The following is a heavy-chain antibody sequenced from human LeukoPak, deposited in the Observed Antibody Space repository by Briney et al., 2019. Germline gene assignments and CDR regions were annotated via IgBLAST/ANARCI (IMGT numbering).Heavy chain of an antibody. CDR2: IYTSGST. Sequence: NPSETLSLTCTVSGGSISSGSYYWSWIRQPAGKGLEWIGRIYTSGSTNYNPSLKSRVTISVDTSKNQFSLKLSSVTAADTAVYYCARDSRSILAYCGGDCSHYYYYYYMDVWGKGTTVTIPS. D-gene: IGHD2-21*02. CDR1: GGSISSGSYY. V-gene: IGHV4-61*02. CDR3: ARDSRSILAYCGGDCSHYYYYYYMDV. J-gene: IGHJ6*03.